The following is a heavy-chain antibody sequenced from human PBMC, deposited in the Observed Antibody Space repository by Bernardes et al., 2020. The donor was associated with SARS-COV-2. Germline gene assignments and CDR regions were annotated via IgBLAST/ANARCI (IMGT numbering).Heavy chain of an antibody. V-gene: IGHV4-34*01. CDR3: ASLSPFCCYRNAFDI. J-gene: IGHJ3*02. D-gene: IGHD3-16*02. CDR2: ISPGGVT. CDR1: GWPFNDYF. Sequence: SETLSLTCAVYGWPFNDYFWTWIRQSPGKGLEWIGEISPGGVTKYNPSLKSRVTISLDTSKNHFSLGLTSVTAADTAVYYCASLSPFCCYRNAFDIWGQGAMVTVSS.